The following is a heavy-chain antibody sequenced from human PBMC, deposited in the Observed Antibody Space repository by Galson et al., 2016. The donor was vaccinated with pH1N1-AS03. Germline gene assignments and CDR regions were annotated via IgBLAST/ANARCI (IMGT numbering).Heavy chain of an antibody. CDR1: GFIFSDYA. J-gene: IGHJ6*02. V-gene: IGHV3-64*02. CDR3: TREWKFTHHYYGMDV. Sequence: SLRLSCAASGFIFSDYAIYWARQAPGKGLEFVSGISDTGGRTYYADSVKGRFTISRDSSENTVFLQMGSLSPEDVAVYYCTREWKFTHHYYGMDVWGQGTTVTVSS. D-gene: IGHD1-1*01. CDR2: ISDTGGRT.